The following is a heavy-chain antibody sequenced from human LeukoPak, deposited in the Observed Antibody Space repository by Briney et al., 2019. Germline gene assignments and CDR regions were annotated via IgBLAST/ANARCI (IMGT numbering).Heavy chain of an antibody. CDR1: SGSISNSSYY. D-gene: IGHD2/OR15-2a*01. CDR2: IYYSGSS. CDR3: ARGHGGLSY. J-gene: IGHJ4*02. V-gene: IGHV4-39*07. Sequence: PSETLSLTCTVSSGSISNSSYYWGWIRQPPGKGLEWIGSIYYSGSSYYNPSLKSRVTISVDTSKNQFSLKLSSVTAADTAVYYCARGHGGLSYWGQGTLVTVSS.